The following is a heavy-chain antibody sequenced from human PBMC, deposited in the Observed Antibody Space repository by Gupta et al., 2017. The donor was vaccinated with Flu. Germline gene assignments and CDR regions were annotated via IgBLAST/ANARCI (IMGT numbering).Heavy chain of an antibody. D-gene: IGHD2-2*01. CDR1: GFTFDDYT. CDR2: ISWDGGST. J-gene: IGHJ6*02. CDR3: AKGIFCSSSSCYGDYYGMDV. Sequence: EVQLVDSGGAVVEPGGSLRLSCXASGFTFDDYTMHWVRXAPGKGLEWVSLISWDGGSTYYADSVKGRFTISRDNTKNSLYLQMNSLRTEDTALYYCAKGIFCSSSSCYGDYYGMDVWGQGTTVTVSS. V-gene: IGHV3-43*01.